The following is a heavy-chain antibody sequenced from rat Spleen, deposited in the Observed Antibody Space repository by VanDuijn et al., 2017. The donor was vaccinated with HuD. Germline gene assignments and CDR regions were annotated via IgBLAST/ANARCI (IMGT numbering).Heavy chain of an antibody. J-gene: IGHJ3*01. D-gene: IGHD3-1*01. CDR3: ARQRGPSWFAY. CDR1: GFTFSDYG. V-gene: IGHV5-29*01. CDR2: ISYGDSSGHSST. Sequence: EVQMVESSGGLVQPGRSLKLSCAASGFTFSDYGVAWVRQAPTKGLEWVATISYGDSSGHSSTYYRDSVKGRFTISRDNAKSTLYLQMNSLRSEDTATYYCARQRGPSWFAYWGQGTLVTVSS.